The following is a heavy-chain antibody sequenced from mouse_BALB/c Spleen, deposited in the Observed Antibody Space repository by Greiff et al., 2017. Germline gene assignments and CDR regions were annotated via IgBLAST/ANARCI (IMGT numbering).Heavy chain of an antibody. J-gene: IGHJ4*01. D-gene: IGHD1-1*02. CDR2: IWSDGST. CDR3: ARHGGTGYAMDY. Sequence: QVQLKQSGPDLVAPSQSLSITCTVSGFSLTSYGVHWVRQPPGKGLEWLVVIWSDGSTTYNSALKSRLSISKDNSKSQVFLKMNSLQTDDTAMYYCARHGGTGYAMDYWGQGTSVTVSS. CDR1: GFSLTSYG. V-gene: IGHV2-6-2*01.